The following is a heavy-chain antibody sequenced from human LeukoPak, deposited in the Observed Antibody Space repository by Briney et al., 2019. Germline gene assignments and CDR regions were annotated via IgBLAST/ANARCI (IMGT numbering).Heavy chain of an antibody. CDR1: GDSISSYY. Sequence: PSETLSLTCAVSGDSISSYYWSWIRQPPGKGLEWIAYIHYSGSTDCNPSLKSRVTISMDTSKNHFSLELSSVTAADTAVYYCARHLGSESYFRYGMDVWGQGTTVTVS. CDR2: IHYSGST. D-gene: IGHD3-10*01. J-gene: IGHJ6*02. CDR3: ARHLGSESYFRYGMDV. V-gene: IGHV4-59*08.